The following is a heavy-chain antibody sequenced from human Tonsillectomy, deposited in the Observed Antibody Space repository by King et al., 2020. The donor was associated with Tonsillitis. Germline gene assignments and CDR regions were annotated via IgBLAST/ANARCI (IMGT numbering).Heavy chain of an antibody. V-gene: IGHV3-30*18. CDR2: ISYDGSNK. CDR3: AKAVEFCTNGVSYWGWLVDY. J-gene: IGHJ4*02. CDR1: GFIFSSYG. Sequence: VQLVESGGGVVQPGRSLRLSCAASGFIFSSYGMHWVRQAPGKGLEWVAVISYDGSNKYYADSVRGRFTISSDNSKNTLYLQINSLRAADTAVYYCAKAVEFCTNGVSYWGWLVDYWGQGTLVTVSS. D-gene: IGHD2-8*01.